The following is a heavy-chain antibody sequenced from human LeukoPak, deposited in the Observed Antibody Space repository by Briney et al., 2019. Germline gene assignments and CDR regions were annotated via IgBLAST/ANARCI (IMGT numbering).Heavy chain of an antibody. CDR3: ARPLSLRWENAFDI. J-gene: IGHJ3*02. D-gene: IGHD4-23*01. CDR2: INPNSGGT. CDR1: GYTFTGYY. Sequence: GASVKVSCKASGYTFTGYYMHWVRQAPGQGLEWIGWINPNSGGTNYAQKFQGRVTMTRDTSIGTAYMELSRLRSDDTAVYYCARPLSLRWENAFDIWGQGTMVTVSS. V-gene: IGHV1-2*02.